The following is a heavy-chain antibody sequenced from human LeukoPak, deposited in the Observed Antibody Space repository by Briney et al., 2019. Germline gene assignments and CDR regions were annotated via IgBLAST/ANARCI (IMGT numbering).Heavy chain of an antibody. Sequence: GRSLRLSCAASGFTFDDYAMPWVRQAPGKGLELVSGISWSSGSIGYADSVKGRFTISRDNAKNSLYLQMNGLRAEDTALYYCAKGTMPFGGASDYWGQGTLVTVSS. V-gene: IGHV3-9*01. CDR1: GFTFDDYA. CDR2: ISWSSGSI. J-gene: IGHJ4*02. CDR3: AKGTMPFGGASDY. D-gene: IGHD2-2*01.